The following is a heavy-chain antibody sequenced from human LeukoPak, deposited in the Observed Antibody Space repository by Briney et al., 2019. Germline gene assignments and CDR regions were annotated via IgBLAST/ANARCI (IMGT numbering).Heavy chain of an antibody. CDR1: GFTFSNYA. D-gene: IGHD3-10*01. Sequence: GGSLRLSCVASGFTFSNYAMNWVRQAPGKGLEWVSGVSGGGSSTYYADSVKGRFTISRDNSKNMLYLQMNSLRAEDTAVYYCANTMVRGVIPNDYWGQGTLVTVSS. J-gene: IGHJ4*02. CDR3: ANTMVRGVIPNDY. CDR2: VSGGGSST. V-gene: IGHV3-23*01.